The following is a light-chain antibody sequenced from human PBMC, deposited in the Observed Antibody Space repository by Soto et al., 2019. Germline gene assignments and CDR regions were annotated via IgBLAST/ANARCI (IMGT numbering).Light chain of an antibody. CDR3: QQYNSYSET. CDR2: DAS. J-gene: IGKJ1*01. Sequence: DIQMTQSPSTLSASVGDRVTIICRASQSISSWLAWYQQKPGKAPKLLIYDASSLESGVPSRFSGSGSGTEFTLTISSLQPDDFATYYCQQYNSYSETFGQGTKVEIK. V-gene: IGKV1-5*02. CDR1: QSISSW.